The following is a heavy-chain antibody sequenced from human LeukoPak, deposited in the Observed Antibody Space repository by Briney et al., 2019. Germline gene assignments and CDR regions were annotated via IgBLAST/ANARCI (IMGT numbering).Heavy chain of an antibody. J-gene: IGHJ4*01. V-gene: IGHV3-21*01. D-gene: IGHD6-19*01. CDR1: GFTFSSYS. CDR2: ISSSSSYI. Sequence: GGSLRLSCAASGFTFSSYSMNWVRQAPGKGLEWVSSISSSSSYIYYADSVKGRFTISRDNAKNSLYLQMNSLRAEDTAVYYCAREKQWLVTGFDYWGQGTLVTVSS. CDR3: AREKQWLVTGFDY.